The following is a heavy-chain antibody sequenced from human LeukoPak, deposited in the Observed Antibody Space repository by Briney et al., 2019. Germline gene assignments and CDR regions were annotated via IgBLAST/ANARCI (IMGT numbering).Heavy chain of an antibody. V-gene: IGHV4-38-2*01. CDR3: ARPSYSGWYSYFYY. J-gene: IGHJ4*02. D-gene: IGHD6-19*01. Sequence: GSLRLSCVASGFTFSSYAMSWVRQAPGKGLEWIGSIYYGGSTYYNPSLMSRVTMSLDTSKNQFSLKLSSVTAADTAIYYCARPSYSGWYSYFYYWGQGTLVTVSS. CDR1: GFTFSSYA. CDR2: IYYGGST.